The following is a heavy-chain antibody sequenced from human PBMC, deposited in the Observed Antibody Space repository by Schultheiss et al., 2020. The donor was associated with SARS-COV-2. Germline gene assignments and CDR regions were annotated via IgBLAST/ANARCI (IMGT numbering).Heavy chain of an antibody. Sequence: GGSLRLSCAASGFTFSSYSMNWVRQAPGKGLEWVSYISSSSSTIYYADSVKGRFTISRDNAKNSLYLQMNSLRAEDTAVYYCARVRSSSWFNQRPSYGMDVWGQGTTVTVSS. V-gene: IGHV3-48*04. CDR1: GFTFSSYS. J-gene: IGHJ6*02. CDR3: ARVRSSSWFNQRPSYGMDV. CDR2: ISSSSSTI. D-gene: IGHD6-13*01.